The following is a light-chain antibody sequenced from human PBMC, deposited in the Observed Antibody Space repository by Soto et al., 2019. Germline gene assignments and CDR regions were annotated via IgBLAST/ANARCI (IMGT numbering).Light chain of an antibody. Sequence: EIVLTQSPGTLSLSPGERATLSCRASESVSDNYLAWYQQRSGQAPRLVIYGASSRASGIPARFSGSGSGTDFTLTISSLEPEDFAVYYCQQGGNWPLTFGQGTRLEIK. CDR3: QQGGNWPLT. CDR2: GAS. J-gene: IGKJ5*01. CDR1: ESVSDNY. V-gene: IGKV3D-20*02.